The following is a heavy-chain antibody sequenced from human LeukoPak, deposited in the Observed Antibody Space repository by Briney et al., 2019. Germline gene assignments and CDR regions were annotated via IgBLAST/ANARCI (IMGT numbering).Heavy chain of an antibody. D-gene: IGHD3-22*01. J-gene: IGHJ3*02. Sequence: SETLSLTCTVSGGSISSGGYYWSWIRQHPGKGLEWIGYIYYSGSTYYNPSLKSRVTISVDTSKNQFSLKLSSVTAADTAVYYCRSSECYYDSSGIRAFDIWGQGTMVTVSS. V-gene: IGHV4-31*03. CDR3: RSSECYYDSSGIRAFDI. CDR1: GGSISSGGYY. CDR2: IYYSGST.